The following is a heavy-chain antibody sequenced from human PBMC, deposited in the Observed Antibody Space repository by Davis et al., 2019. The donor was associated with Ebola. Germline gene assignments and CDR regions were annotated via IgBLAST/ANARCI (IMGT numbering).Heavy chain of an antibody. CDR3: ARGPVGQYYDSSGYYSVPRYFDY. CDR2: IHYSGST. CDR1: GGSISSSSYY. V-gene: IGHV4-31*03. D-gene: IGHD3-22*01. J-gene: IGHJ4*02. Sequence: SETLSLTCTVSGGSISSSSYYWGWIRQPPGKGLEWIGYIHYSGSTYYNPSLKSRLTISVDTSKNQFSLKVRSVTAADTAVYFCARGPVGQYYDSSGYYSVPRYFDYWGQGTLVTVSS.